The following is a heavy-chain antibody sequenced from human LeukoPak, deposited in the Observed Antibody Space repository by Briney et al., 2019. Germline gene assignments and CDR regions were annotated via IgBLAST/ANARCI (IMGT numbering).Heavy chain of an antibody. CDR3: AKDRKRYGIFDY. CDR2: ITYDGSNQ. J-gene: IGHJ4*02. CDR1: GFTFSSYG. V-gene: IGHV3-30*02. Sequence: GGSLRLSCAASGFTFSSYGMHWVRQAPGKGPEWAAFITYDGSNQYYADSVKGRFTISRDNSKNTLYLQMNSLRPEDTAVYYCAKDRKRYGIFDYWGQGTLVTVSS. D-gene: IGHD3-9*01.